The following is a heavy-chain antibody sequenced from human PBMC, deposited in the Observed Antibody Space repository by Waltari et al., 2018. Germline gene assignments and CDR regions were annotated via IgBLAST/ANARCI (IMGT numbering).Heavy chain of an antibody. J-gene: IGHJ3*02. Sequence: QVQLQESGPGLVKPSETLSLTCTVSGYSISSGYYWGWIRQPPGKGLEWVGSIYHSGRTYYNPSRKSRVTISVDTSKNQFSLKLSSVTAADTAVYYCAREVEGRDAFDIWGQGTMVTVSS. CDR3: AREVEGRDAFDI. V-gene: IGHV4-38-2*02. CDR1: GYSISSGYY. CDR2: IYHSGRT.